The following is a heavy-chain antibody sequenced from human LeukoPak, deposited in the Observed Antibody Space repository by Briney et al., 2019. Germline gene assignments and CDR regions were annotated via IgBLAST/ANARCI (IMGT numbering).Heavy chain of an antibody. CDR1: RFTFSSYG. D-gene: IGHD2-21*02. CDR3: AKPTYGGDPNDAFDI. V-gene: IGHV3-23*01. J-gene: IGHJ3*02. CDR2: ISGSGGST. Sequence: GGSLRLSCAASRFTFSSYGMSWVRQAPGKGLEWVSTISGSGGSTYYADSVKGRFTISRDNSKNTLYLQMNSLRAEDTAVYYCAKPTYGGDPNDAFDIWGQGTMVTVSS.